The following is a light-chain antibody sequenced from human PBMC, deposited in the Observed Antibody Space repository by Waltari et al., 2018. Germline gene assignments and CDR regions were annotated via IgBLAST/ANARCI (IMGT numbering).Light chain of an antibody. CDR1: QSVSGH. J-gene: IGKJ2*01. CDR2: DTS. Sequence: DMVLTQSPATLSLSPGERATLSCRASQSVSGHLAWYQQKPGQAPVLLIYDTSNRATGIPARFSGGGSGTDFTLSISRLEPEDFALYFCHLRTDWPPRYTFGQGTKLEIK. V-gene: IGKV3-11*01. CDR3: HLRTDWPPRYT.